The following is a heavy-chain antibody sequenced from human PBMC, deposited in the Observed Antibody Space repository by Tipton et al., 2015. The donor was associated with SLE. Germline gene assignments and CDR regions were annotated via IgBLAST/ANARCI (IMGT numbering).Heavy chain of an antibody. Sequence: SLRLSCVASEFTFSRHWMSWVRQAPGKGLEWVANIEQDGSEKYYVDSVKGRFTISRDNAKNSLYLQMHGLRAEDTAVYYCAKGIVSSLPYYFDYWGQGTLVTVSS. CDR3: AKGIVSSLPYYFDY. D-gene: IGHD2/OR15-2a*01. CDR2: IEQDGSEK. V-gene: IGHV3-7*03. CDR1: EFTFSRHW. J-gene: IGHJ4*02.